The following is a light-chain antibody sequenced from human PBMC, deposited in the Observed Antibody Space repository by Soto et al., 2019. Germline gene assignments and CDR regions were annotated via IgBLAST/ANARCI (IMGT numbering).Light chain of an antibody. J-gene: IGKJ4*01. CDR1: QSVSSSY. CDR2: GVS. Sequence: EIVLTQSPGTLSLSPGERATLSCRSSQSVSSSYLASYQQKPVQAPRLLIYGVSSRATSIPDRFSGSGSAADFTLTISTLEPGDFAVYYCQQYDSSPLTFGGGNKVEIK. CDR3: QQYDSSPLT. V-gene: IGKV3-20*01.